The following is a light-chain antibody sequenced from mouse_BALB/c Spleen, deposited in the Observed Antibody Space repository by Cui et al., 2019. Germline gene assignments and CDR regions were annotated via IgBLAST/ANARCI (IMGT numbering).Light chain of an antibody. CDR3: QQRSSYPRT. V-gene: IGKV4-90*01. CDR1: SSVSY. CDR2: GIS. J-gene: IGKJ1*01. Sequence: EILSTQSPEIIAASPGEKVTITCSASSSVSYMNWYQQKPGSSPKIWIYGISNLASGVPARFSGSGSGTSFSFTINSMEAEDVATYYCQQRSSYPRTFGGGTKLEIK.